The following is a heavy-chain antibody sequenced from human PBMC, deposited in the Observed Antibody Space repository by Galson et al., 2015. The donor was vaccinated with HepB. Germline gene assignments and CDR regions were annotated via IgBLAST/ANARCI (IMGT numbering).Heavy chain of an antibody. CDR3: ARALGYCSGGSCYSASPFDY. CDR2: ISSSSSYI. J-gene: IGHJ4*02. V-gene: IGHV3-21*01. Sequence: SLRLSCAASGFTFSSYSMNWVRQAPGKGLEWVSSISSSSSYIYYADSVKGRFTISRDNAKNSLYLQMNSLRAEGTAVYYCARALGYCSGGSCYSASPFDYWGQGTLVTVSS. D-gene: IGHD2-15*01. CDR1: GFTFSSYS.